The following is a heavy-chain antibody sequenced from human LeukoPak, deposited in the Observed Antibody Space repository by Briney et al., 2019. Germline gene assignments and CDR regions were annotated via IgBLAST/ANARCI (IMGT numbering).Heavy chain of an antibody. CDR1: GFTFSSYW. J-gene: IGHJ4*02. V-gene: IGHV3-74*01. CDR2: INSDGSST. CDR3: ARETSGSYYNLWDY. D-gene: IGHD3-10*01. Sequence: GGSLRFSCAASGFTFSSYWMHWVRQAQGKGLVWVSRINSDGSSTIYADSGKVRFTISRDNAKTTLYLQMNSLRDEDTAVYYCARETSGSYYNLWDYWGQGTLVTVSS.